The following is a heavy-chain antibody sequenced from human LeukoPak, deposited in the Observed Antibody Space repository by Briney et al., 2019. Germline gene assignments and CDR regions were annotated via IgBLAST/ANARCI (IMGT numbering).Heavy chain of an antibody. CDR3: TRAMVRGVIIKAIDY. D-gene: IGHD3-10*01. CDR1: GFTFGDYA. V-gene: IGHV3-49*04. J-gene: IGHJ4*02. CDR2: IRSKAYGGTT. Sequence: GGSLRLSCTASGFTFGDYAMSWVRQAPGKGLEWVGFIRSKAYGGTTEYAASVKGRFTISRDDSKSIAYLQMNGLKTEDTAVYYCTRAMVRGVIIKAIDYWGQGTLVTVSS.